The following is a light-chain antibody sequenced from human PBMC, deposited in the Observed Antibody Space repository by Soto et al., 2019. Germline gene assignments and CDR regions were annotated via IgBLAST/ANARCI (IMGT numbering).Light chain of an antibody. CDR2: DGS. J-gene: IGKJ4*01. CDR1: QSISSS. Sequence: EIVLTQSPATLSLSPGERATLSCRASQSISSSLAWYQQKPGQAPRLLIYDGSNRATGIPARFSGSGSETDFTLTISILEPEDFASYYCQQRRSWPLTFGGGTKVEIK. V-gene: IGKV3-11*01. CDR3: QQRRSWPLT.